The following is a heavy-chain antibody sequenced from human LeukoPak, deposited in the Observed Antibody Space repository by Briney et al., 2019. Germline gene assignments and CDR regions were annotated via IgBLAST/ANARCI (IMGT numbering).Heavy chain of an antibody. D-gene: IGHD6-19*01. V-gene: IGHV1-69*01. CDR3: ATGDSIAVAVEYFHH. J-gene: IGHJ1*01. CDR2: IIPIFGTA. CDR1: GGTFSSYA. Sequence: ASVKVSCKASGGTFSSYAISWVRQAPGQGLDWVGGIIPIFGTANYAQKLQGRVTITADESTSTAYMELSSLRSEDTAVYYCATGDSIAVAVEYFHHWGQGTLVTVSS.